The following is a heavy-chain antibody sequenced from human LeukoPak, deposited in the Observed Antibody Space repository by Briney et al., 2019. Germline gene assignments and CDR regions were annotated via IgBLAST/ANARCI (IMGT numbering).Heavy chain of an antibody. CDR2: IKQDGSEI. V-gene: IGHV3-7*03. CDR1: GFTFSTYW. D-gene: IGHD3-22*01. J-gene: IGHJ4*01. CDR3: AKERSYYDTSAYGY. Sequence: PGGSLRLSCAASGFTFSTYWMTWVRQAPGKGLEWVANIKQDGSEISYVDSVKGRFTISRDNAKNSLYLQMNSLRAEATALYYCAKERSYYDTSAYGYWGXGILXTVSS.